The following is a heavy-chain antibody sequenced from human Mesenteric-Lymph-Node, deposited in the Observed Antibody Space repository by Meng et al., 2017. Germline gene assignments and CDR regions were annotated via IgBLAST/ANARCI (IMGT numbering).Heavy chain of an antibody. CDR2: IISIFGTT. D-gene: IGHD3-3*01. CDR3: ARDARSYYDFWSGYYDYYYGMDV. J-gene: IGHJ6*02. Sequence: SVKVSCKASGGTFSNYAISWVRQAPGQGLEWMGGIISIFGTTKYAQKFQGRVTISADRSTSTAYMELSSLRSDDTAVYYCARDARSYYDFWSGYYDYYYGMDVWGQGTTVTVSS. CDR1: GGTFSNYA. V-gene: IGHV1-69*06.